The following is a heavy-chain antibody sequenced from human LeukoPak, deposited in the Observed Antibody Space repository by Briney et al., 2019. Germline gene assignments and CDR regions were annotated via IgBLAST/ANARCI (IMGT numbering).Heavy chain of an antibody. CDR2: INHSGST. D-gene: IGHD2-2*01. V-gene: IGHV4-34*01. CDR3: ARDLFCSSTSCVNWFDP. CDR1: GGSFSGYY. J-gene: IGHJ5*02. Sequence: SETLSLTCAVYGGSFSGYYWSWIRQPPGKGLEWIGEINHSGSTNYNPSLKSRVTISVDTSKNQFSLKLGSVTAADTAVYYCARDLFCSSTSCVNWFDPWGQGTLVTVSS.